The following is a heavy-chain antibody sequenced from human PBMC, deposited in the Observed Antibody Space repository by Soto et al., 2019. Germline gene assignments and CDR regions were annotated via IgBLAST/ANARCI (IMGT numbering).Heavy chain of an antibody. CDR1: GYTFTGYY. J-gene: IGHJ4*01. D-gene: IGHD2-21*01. CDR2: MYAGGDT. V-gene: IGHV3-53*01. CDR3: VSRIPSWVFDY. Sequence: SCKASGYTFTGYYIHWGRQAPGRGLEWVSVMYAGGDTHYADSVKGRFTISRDKSENTLYLQMNSLRDEDTGVYFCVSRIPSWVFDYWGLGTLVTVSS.